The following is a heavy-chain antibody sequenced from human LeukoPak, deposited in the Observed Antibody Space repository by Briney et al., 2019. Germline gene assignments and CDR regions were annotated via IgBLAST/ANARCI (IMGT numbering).Heavy chain of an antibody. CDR2: IDYSGDSP. CDR3: TRNSGRYGIS. CDR1: GFTLSSYE. D-gene: IGHD6-19*01. J-gene: IGHJ4*02. Sequence: PGGSLRLSCTGSGFTLSSYEMSWIRQAPGKGLEWVSSIDYSGDSPYYADSVKGRFTMSRDNSKNIVYLQLSTLRPEDTALYYCTRNSGRYGISWGQGTQVTVSS. V-gene: IGHV3-23*01.